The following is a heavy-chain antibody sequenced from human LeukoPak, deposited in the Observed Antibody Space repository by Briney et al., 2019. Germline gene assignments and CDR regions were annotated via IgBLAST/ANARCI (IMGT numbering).Heavy chain of an antibody. Sequence: AGSLRLTCAVSGFTLSNYGMSWVRQAPGKGLEWVAGISGSGGSTNYADSVKGRFTISRDSPKNTLYLQMNSLRAEDTAVYFCAKRGVVIRVILVGFHKEAYYFDSWGQGALVSVSS. D-gene: IGHD3-22*01. CDR2: ISGSGGST. V-gene: IGHV3-23*01. CDR1: GFTLSNYG. J-gene: IGHJ4*02. CDR3: AKRGVVIRVILVGFHKEAYYFDS.